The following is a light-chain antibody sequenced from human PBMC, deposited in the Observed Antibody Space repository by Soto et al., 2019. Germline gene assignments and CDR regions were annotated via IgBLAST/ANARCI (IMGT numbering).Light chain of an antibody. J-gene: IGKJ1*01. CDR2: TAS. V-gene: IGKV1-9*01. Sequence: DIQLTQSPSFLSASVGDTVTITCRASQGFSTYLAWYQQKPEKAPKLLIYTASTLQSGVPSRFSGSGSGTEFTLTISNLQPEDFATYYCLQVNSYPRTFGQGTKVEIK. CDR3: LQVNSYPRT. CDR1: QGFSTY.